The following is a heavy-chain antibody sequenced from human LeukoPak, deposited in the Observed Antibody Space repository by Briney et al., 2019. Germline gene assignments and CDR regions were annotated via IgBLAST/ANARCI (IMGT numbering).Heavy chain of an antibody. V-gene: IGHV1-69*05. Sequence: SVKVSCKASGGTFSSYAISWVRPAPGQGLEWMGGIIPIFGTANYAQKFQGRVTITTDESTSTAYMELSSLRSEDTAVYYCSRDVYYYDSSGYYSHWAFDIWGQGTMVTVSS. CDR3: SRDVYYYDSSGYYSHWAFDI. J-gene: IGHJ3*02. CDR2: IIPIFGTA. CDR1: GGTFSSYA. D-gene: IGHD3-22*01.